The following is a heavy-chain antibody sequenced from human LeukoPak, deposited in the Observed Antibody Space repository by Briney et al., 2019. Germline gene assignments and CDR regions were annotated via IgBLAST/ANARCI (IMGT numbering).Heavy chain of an antibody. CDR2: ISGSGGST. V-gene: IGHV3-23*01. J-gene: IGHJ3*02. CDR1: GFTFSSYA. CDR3: AKDSQQLVHPDAFDI. D-gene: IGHD6-13*01. Sequence: GGSLRLSCAASGFTFSSYAMSWVRPAPGKGLEWVSAISGSGGSTYYADSVKGRFTISRDNSKNTLYLQMNSLRAEDTAVYYCAKDSQQLVHPDAFDIWGQGTMVTVSS.